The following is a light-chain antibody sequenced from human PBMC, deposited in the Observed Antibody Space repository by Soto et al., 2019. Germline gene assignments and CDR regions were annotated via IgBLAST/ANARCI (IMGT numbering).Light chain of an antibody. CDR3: QSYDSSLNGVV. CDR1: SSNIGAGYD. J-gene: IGLJ2*01. V-gene: IGLV1-40*01. CDR2: GNS. Sequence: QPVLTQPPSVSGAPGQRVTICCTGSSSNIGAGYDVHWYQQLPGTAPKLLIYGNSNRPSGVPDRFSGSKSGTSASLAITGLQAEDEADYYCQSYDSSLNGVVFGGGTKLTVL.